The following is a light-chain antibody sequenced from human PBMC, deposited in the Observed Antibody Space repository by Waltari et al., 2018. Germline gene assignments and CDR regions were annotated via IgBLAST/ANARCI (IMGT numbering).Light chain of an antibody. V-gene: IGLV2-8*01. J-gene: IGLJ2*01. CDR2: EVS. Sequence: QSALTQPPSASGSPGQSVTISCTGTSNDVGAYNYVSWYQQPPGNAPKLMVYEVSMRPSGVPDRVSGSKSDNTASLTGSGLQAEDEADYYCSSFAGNNNVVFGGGTKLTVL. CDR1: SNDVGAYNY. CDR3: SSFAGNNNVV.